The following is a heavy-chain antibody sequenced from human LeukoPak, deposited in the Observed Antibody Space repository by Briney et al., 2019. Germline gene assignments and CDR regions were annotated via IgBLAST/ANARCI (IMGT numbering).Heavy chain of an antibody. CDR3: ARPVNRLFLF. D-gene: IGHD2-21*01. Sequence: GGSLRLSCVGSGFSLSGDWMTWVRQAPGTGLEWVANIKEDGGETYYVDSVRGRFTISGDNAKDSLYLQMNNLRAEDTAVYFCARPVNRLFLFWGPGTLVTVSS. CDR1: GFSLSGDW. V-gene: IGHV3-7*01. CDR2: IKEDGGET. J-gene: IGHJ4*02.